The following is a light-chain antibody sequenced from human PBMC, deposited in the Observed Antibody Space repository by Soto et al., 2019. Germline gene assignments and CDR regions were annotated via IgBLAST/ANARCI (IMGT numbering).Light chain of an antibody. CDR1: QSVSNNY. J-gene: IGKJ1*01. CDR2: GAS. CDR3: QQYGSSGT. V-gene: IGKV3-20*01. Sequence: EIVLTQSPGTLSLSPGERATLSCRASQSVSNNYLAWYQQKPGQAPRLLIYGASNRATGIPDRFSGSGSGTDFPLTISRLEREDFAGYYCQQYGSSGTFGQGTKVEIK.